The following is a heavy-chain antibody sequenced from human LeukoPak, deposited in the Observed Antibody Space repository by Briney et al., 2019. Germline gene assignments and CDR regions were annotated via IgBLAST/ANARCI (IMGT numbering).Heavy chain of an antibody. CDR2: ISSSSSTI. J-gene: IGHJ6*02. Sequence: GGSLRLSCAASGFTFSSYSMNWVRQAPGKGLEWVSYISSSSSTIYYADSVKGRFTISRDNAKNSLYLQMNSLRAEDTAVYYCARDSTAAAGRWAYYYYGMDVWGQGTTVTVSS. CDR1: GFTFSSYS. D-gene: IGHD6-13*01. CDR3: ARDSTAAAGRWAYYYYGMDV. V-gene: IGHV3-48*04.